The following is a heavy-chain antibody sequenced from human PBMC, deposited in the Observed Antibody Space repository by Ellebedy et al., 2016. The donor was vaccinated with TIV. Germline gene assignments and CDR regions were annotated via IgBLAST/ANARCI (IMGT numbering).Heavy chain of an antibody. CDR1: GGSISSSNW. CDR2: IYHSGST. D-gene: IGHD6-13*01. Sequence: SETLSLTXAVSGGSISSSNWWSWVRQPPGKGLEWIGEIYHSGSTNYNPSLKSRVTISVDKSKNQFSLKLSSVTAADTAVYYCARDRIAAAGTDYWGQGTLVTVSS. J-gene: IGHJ4*02. V-gene: IGHV4-4*02. CDR3: ARDRIAAAGTDY.